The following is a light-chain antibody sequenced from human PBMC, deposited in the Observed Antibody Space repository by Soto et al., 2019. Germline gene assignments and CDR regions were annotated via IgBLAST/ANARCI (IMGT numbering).Light chain of an antibody. J-gene: IGKJ1*01. CDR1: QSISSW. CDR2: DAS. Sequence: DIQMTQSPSTLSASVGDRVTITCRASQSISSWLAWYQQKPGKAPKLLIYDASRLESGVPSRFSGSGSGTEFTLSISSRQPDDFATYYCQQYNSYSTTFGQGTKVEIK. V-gene: IGKV1-5*01. CDR3: QQYNSYSTT.